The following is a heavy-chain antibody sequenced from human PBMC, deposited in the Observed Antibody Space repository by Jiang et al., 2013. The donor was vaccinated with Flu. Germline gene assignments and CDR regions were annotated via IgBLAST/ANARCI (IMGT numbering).Heavy chain of an antibody. D-gene: IGHD2-2*01. CDR3: ARVVVVPAALYYYYGMDV. CDR1: GGSISSSSYY. CDR2: IYYSGST. V-gene: IGHV4-39*01. Sequence: LKPSETLSLTCTVSGGSISSSSYYWGWIRQPPGKGLEWIGSIYYSGSTYYNPSLKSRVTISVDTSKNQFSLKLSSVTAADTAVYYCARVVVVPAALYYYYGMDVWGQGPRSPVSS. J-gene: IGHJ6*02.